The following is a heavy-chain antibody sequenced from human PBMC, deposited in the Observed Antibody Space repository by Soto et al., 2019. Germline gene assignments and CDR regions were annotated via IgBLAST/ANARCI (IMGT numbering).Heavy chain of an antibody. Sequence: VQLQESGPGLVKPSGTLSLTCAVSGGSVSSSNWWTWVRQPPGKGLEWIGDVYHSGSTNYSPSLKNRATILLHNTTNXFSLKLTSVTAADTAVYYCTRGSNCVATSCYGAGWHTWFDPWGQGTLVIVSS. CDR1: GGSVSSSNW. CDR3: TRGSNCVATSCYGAGWHTWFDP. V-gene: IGHV4-4*02. D-gene: IGHD2-2*01. CDR2: VYHSGST. J-gene: IGHJ5*02.